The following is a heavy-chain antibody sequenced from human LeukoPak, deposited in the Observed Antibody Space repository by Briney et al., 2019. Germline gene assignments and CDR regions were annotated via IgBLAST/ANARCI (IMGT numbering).Heavy chain of an antibody. V-gene: IGHV1-2*02. Sequence: PGASVKVSCKASGYTFTGYYMHWVRQAPGQGLEWMGWINPNSGGTNYAQKFQGRVTMTRDTSISTAYMELGRLRSDDTAVYYCARVQLAAGPEWYFDYWGQGTLVTVSS. CDR1: GYTFTGYY. CDR3: ARVQLAAGPEWYFDY. D-gene: IGHD1-1*01. J-gene: IGHJ4*02. CDR2: INPNSGGT.